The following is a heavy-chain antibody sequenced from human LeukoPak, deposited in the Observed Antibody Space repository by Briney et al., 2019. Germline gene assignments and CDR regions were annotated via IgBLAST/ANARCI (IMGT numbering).Heavy chain of an antibody. Sequence: HTGGSLRLSCAASGFTFSSYSMNWVRQAPGKGLEWVSYISSSSSTIYYADSVKGRFTISRDNAKNSLYLQMNSLRAEDTAVYYCAKAGRPTGLGKFLDYWGQGTLVTVSS. D-gene: IGHD1-1*01. CDR2: ISSSSSTI. CDR1: GFTFSSYS. V-gene: IGHV3-48*01. J-gene: IGHJ4*02. CDR3: AKAGRPTGLGKFLDY.